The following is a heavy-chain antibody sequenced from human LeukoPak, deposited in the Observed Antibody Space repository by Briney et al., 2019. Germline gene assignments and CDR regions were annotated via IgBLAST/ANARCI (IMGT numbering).Heavy chain of an antibody. V-gene: IGHV3-23*01. Sequence: TGGSLRLSCAASGFTFSSYAMSWVRQAPGKGLEWVSAISGSGGSTYYADSVEGRFTISGDNSKNTLYLQMNSLRAEDTAVYYCAKGPNSIPTSSALDYWGQGTLVTVSS. D-gene: IGHD2-21*01. CDR1: GFTFSSYA. CDR2: ISGSGGST. J-gene: IGHJ4*02. CDR3: AKGPNSIPTSSALDY.